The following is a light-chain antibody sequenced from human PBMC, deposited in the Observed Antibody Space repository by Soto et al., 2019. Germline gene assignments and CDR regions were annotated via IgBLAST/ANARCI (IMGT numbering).Light chain of an antibody. J-gene: IGLJ1*01. CDR3: SSFTISSTLV. V-gene: IGLV2-14*01. CDR1: SSDVGGYNY. CDR2: AVS. Sequence: QSALTQPASVSGSPGQSITISCTGTSSDVGGYNYVSWYQQHPGKAPKLMIYAVSNRPSGVSYRFSGSKSGNTASLTISGLQAEDEADYYCSSFTISSTLVFGTGTQLTVL.